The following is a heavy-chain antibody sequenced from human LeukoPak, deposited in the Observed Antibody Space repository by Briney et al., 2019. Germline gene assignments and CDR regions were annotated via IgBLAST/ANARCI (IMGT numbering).Heavy chain of an antibody. CDR1: GFTFSSYG. CDR2: IRYDGSNE. V-gene: IGHV3-30*02. Sequence: SGGSLRLSCAASGFTFSSYGMHWVRQAPGKGLEWVAFIRYDGSNEYADSVKGRFTISRDNSKNTLYLQMNTLRSEDTAVYYCAKGSSGWTYYFDYWGQGTLVTVSS. CDR3: AKGSSGWTYYFDY. D-gene: IGHD6-19*01. J-gene: IGHJ4*02.